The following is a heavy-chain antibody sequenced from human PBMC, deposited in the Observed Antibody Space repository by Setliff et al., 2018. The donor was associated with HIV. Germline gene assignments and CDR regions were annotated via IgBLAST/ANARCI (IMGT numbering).Heavy chain of an antibody. CDR1: GDPINSHY. D-gene: IGHD1-26*01. V-gene: IGHV4-59*11. CDR3: ARDHNNGTLHAFDL. Sequence: SETLSLTCTVSGDPINSHYWSWIRQPPGEGLEWIGHISYSEYTNYNPSLKSRVTVSLDTSKKHFSLDLYSVTAADTAVYYCARDHNNGTLHAFDLWGQGTKVTVSS. J-gene: IGHJ3*01. CDR2: ISYSEYT.